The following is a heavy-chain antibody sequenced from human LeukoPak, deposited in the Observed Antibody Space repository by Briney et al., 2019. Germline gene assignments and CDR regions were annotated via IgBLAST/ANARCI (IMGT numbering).Heavy chain of an antibody. V-gene: IGHV3-23*01. CDR2: ISGCGGST. Sequence: GGSLRLSCAASGFIFSSYSMNWVRQAPGKGLEWVSAISGCGGSTYYADSVKGRFTISRDNSKNTLYLQMNSLRAEDTAVYYCAKGEETTVTTLGLDYWGQGTLVTVSS. D-gene: IGHD4-17*01. CDR1: GFIFSSYS. J-gene: IGHJ4*02. CDR3: AKGEETTVTTLGLDY.